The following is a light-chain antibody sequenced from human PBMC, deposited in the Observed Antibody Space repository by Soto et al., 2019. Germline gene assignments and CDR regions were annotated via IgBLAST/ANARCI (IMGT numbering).Light chain of an antibody. V-gene: IGLV2-8*01. CDR2: EVN. Sequence: QSALTQPPSASGSPGQSVTISCTGTSSDVGAYNYVSWYQQYPGKAPKLMIYEVNKRPSGVPDRFSGSKSGKTASLTVSGLQPEDESDYHWTSYAGIHNWVFGGGTKVPVL. J-gene: IGLJ3*02. CDR3: TSYAGIHNWV. CDR1: SSDVGAYNY.